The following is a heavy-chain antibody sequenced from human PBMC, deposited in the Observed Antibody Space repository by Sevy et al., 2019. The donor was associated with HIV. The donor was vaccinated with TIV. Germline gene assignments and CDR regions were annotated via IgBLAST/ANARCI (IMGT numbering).Heavy chain of an antibody. Sequence: GGSLRLSCAASGFTFNTYWMSWVRQSPEKGLEWVANINLDGSEKFYGDSVKGPFTVSRDNTKNLLFLQMNSLRGEDTAMYFCARNNAGGNPWVHWGQGTLVTVSS. CDR1: GFTFNTYW. V-gene: IGHV3-7*01. CDR2: INLDGSEK. CDR3: ARNNAGGNPWVH. D-gene: IGHD1-1*01. J-gene: IGHJ4*02.